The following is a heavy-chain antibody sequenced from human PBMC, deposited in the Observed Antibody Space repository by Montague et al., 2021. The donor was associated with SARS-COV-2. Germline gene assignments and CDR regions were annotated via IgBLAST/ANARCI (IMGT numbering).Heavy chain of an antibody. CDR2: XYWDGEQ. V-gene: IGHV2-5*02. J-gene: IGHJ3*01. CDR1: GFSLNTDGVG. Sequence: PELVKPTQTLTLTCVFSGFSLNTDGVGVAWIRRPPGKALEWLALXYWDGEQRYSPSLKTRLTITKDTSKNRVVLTMTNLDPVDTATYYCARRYDFYRAEAFDVWGQGTMLTVSS. D-gene: IGHD3-3*01. CDR3: ARRYDFYRAEAFDV.